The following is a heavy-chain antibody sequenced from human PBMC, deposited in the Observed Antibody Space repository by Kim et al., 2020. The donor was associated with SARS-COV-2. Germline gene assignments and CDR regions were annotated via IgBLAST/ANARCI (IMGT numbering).Heavy chain of an antibody. V-gene: IGHV4-34*01. D-gene: IGHD3-3*01. Sequence: SETLSLTCAVYGGSFSGYYWSWIRQPPGKGLEWIGEINHSGSTNYNPSLKSRVTISVDTSKNQFSLKLSSVTAADTAVYYCARAHWSIWYFDVWGQGTLVTVSS. CDR2: INHSGST. CDR1: GGSFSGYY. CDR3: ARAHWSIWYFDV. J-gene: IGHJ4*02.